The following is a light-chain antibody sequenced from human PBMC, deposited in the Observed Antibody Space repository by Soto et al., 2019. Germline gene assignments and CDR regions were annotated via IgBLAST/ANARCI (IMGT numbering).Light chain of an antibody. CDR2: GNS. CDR3: QSYDGGLSAYV. Sequence: QSVLTQPPSASGTPGQRVTISCSGSSSNIGAGFDVHWYQQLPRTSPKLLVYGNSNRPSGVPDRFSGSKSGTSASLAITGLQAEDEADYYCQSYDGGLSAYVFGGGTKVTVL. J-gene: IGLJ1*01. V-gene: IGLV1-40*01. CDR1: SSNIGAGFD.